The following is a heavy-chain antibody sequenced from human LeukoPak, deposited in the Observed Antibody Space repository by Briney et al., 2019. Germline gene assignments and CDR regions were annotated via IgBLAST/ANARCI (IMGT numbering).Heavy chain of an antibody. CDR3: ASGPYCSGGSCYGGGFDY. V-gene: IGHV4-59*01. CDR1: GGSISSYY. J-gene: IGHJ4*02. Sequence: SETLSLTCTVSGGSISSYYWSWIRQPPGKGLEWIGYIYYSGSTNYNPSLKSRVTISVDTSKNQFFLKLSSVTAADTAVYYCASGPYCSGGSCYGGGFDYWGQGTLVTVSS. D-gene: IGHD2-15*01. CDR2: IYYSGST.